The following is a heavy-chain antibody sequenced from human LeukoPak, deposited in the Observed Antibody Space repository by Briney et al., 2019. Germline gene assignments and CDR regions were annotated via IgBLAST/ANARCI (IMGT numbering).Heavy chain of an antibody. CDR1: GFTFSSYA. Sequence: GGSLRLSCAASGFTFSSYAMHWVRQAPGKGLEWVAVISYDGSNKYYADSVKGRFTISRDNSKNTLYLQMNSLRAEDTAVYYCARAALGYNWNSGYYYMDVWGKGTTVTVSS. CDR3: ARAALGYNWNSGYYYMDV. J-gene: IGHJ6*03. D-gene: IGHD1-7*01. CDR2: ISYDGSNK. V-gene: IGHV3-30-3*01.